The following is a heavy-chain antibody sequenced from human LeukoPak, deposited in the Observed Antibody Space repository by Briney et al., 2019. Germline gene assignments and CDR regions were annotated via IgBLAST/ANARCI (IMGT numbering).Heavy chain of an antibody. CDR2: ISYSGST. CDR3: ARAERSYYVDY. J-gene: IGHJ4*02. Sequence: SETLSLTCTVSGGSISNYYWSWIRQPPGKGLEWIGYISYSGSTISNPSLKSRVTISVDTSKNQFSLKLTSVTAADTALYYCARAERSYYVDYWGQGTLVTVSS. D-gene: IGHD1-26*01. V-gene: IGHV4-59*01. CDR1: GGSISNYY.